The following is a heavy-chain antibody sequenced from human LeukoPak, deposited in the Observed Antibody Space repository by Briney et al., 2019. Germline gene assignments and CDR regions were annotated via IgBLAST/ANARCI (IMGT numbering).Heavy chain of an antibody. Sequence: SETLSLTCTVSGDSISTYYWSWIRQLPGKGLEWIGYVYYSGGTNYNPSLKSRVTISVDTSKNQFSLKLSSVTAADTAVYYCARGYSRGWVKFHYWGQGTLVTVSS. D-gene: IGHD6-19*01. CDR2: VYYSGGT. CDR1: GDSISTYY. CDR3: ARGYSRGWVKFHY. J-gene: IGHJ4*02. V-gene: IGHV4-59*01.